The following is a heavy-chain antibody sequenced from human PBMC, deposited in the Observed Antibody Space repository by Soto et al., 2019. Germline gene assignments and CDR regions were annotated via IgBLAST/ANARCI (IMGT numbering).Heavy chain of an antibody. V-gene: IGHV1-18*01. D-gene: IGHD2-2*01. CDR2: ISAYNGNT. J-gene: IGHJ3*02. CDR1: GYTFTSYG. CDR3: ARGRYCSSTSCPGRAFDI. Sequence: ASVKVSCKASGYTFTSYGISWVRQAPGQGLEWMGWISAYNGNTNYAQKLQGRVTMTTDTFTSTAYMELRSLRSDDTAVYYCARGRYCSSTSCPGRAFDIWGQGTMVTVSS.